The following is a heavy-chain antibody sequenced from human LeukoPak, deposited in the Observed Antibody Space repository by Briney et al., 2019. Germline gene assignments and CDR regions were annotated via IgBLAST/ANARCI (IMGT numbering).Heavy chain of an antibody. V-gene: IGHV4-34*01. CDR3: ARGGCGGDCPHPYYFDY. D-gene: IGHD2-21*02. Sequence: SETLSLTCAVYGGSFSGYYWSWIRQPPGKGLEWIGEINHSGSTNYNPSLKSRVTVSVDTSKNQFSLKLSSVTAADTAAYYCARGGCGGDCPHPYYFDYWGQGTLVTVSS. CDR1: GGSFSGYY. J-gene: IGHJ4*02. CDR2: INHSGST.